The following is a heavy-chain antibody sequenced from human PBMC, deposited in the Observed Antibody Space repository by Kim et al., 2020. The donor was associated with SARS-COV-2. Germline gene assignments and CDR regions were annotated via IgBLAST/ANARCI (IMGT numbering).Heavy chain of an antibody. CDR3: AKDRARDGVAGTVNGAFDI. V-gene: IGHV3-9*01. D-gene: IGHD1-1*01. Sequence: GGSLRLSCAASGFTFGDYAMHWVRQAPGKGLEWVSGISWNSGSIGYADSVKGRFTISRDNAKNSLYLQMNSLRAEDTALYYCAKDRARDGVAGTVNGAFDIWGQGTMVTVSS. CDR2: ISWNSGSI. CDR1: GFTFGDYA. J-gene: IGHJ3*02.